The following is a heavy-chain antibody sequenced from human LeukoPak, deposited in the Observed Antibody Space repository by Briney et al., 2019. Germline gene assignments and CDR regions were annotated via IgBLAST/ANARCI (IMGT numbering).Heavy chain of an antibody. D-gene: IGHD2-21*02. CDR2: IRYDGSNK. Sequence: GGSLRLSCAASGFTFSSYGMHWVRQAPGKGLEWVAFIRYDGSNKYYADSVKGRFTISRDNSKNTLYLQMNSLRPDDTAMYYCAKDRIVLVTATFDYWGQGTLVTVSS. J-gene: IGHJ4*02. CDR3: AKDRIVLVTATFDY. CDR1: GFTFSSYG. V-gene: IGHV3-30*02.